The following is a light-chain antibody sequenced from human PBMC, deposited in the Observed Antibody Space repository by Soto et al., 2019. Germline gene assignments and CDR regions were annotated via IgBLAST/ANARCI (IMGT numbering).Light chain of an antibody. CDR1: QRISDT. CDR3: QQYDNWPWT. J-gene: IGKJ1*01. Sequence: DIVLTQSPGTLSLSPGGSATLSCRASQRISDTLAWYQQKTGQAPRLLIHGESTRAPGLPARFSGSGSGTDLNLTISRLQSEDFAVYYCQQYDNWPWTFGQGTKVDIK. CDR2: GES. V-gene: IGKV3-15*01.